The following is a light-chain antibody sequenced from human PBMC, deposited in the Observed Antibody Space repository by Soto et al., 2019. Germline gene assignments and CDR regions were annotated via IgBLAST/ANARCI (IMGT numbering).Light chain of an antibody. CDR3: HQSYNTPPA. Sequence: DVQMTQSPSSLSASVGDRVTITCRASQNIDIYLNWYQQKPGRPPPLLIYTTSRLQSGVPTRFSGSGSGTDFTLTISNLQPEDFATYSGHQSYNTPPAFGQGTK. J-gene: IGKJ2*01. CDR1: QNIDIY. V-gene: IGKV1-39*01. CDR2: TTS.